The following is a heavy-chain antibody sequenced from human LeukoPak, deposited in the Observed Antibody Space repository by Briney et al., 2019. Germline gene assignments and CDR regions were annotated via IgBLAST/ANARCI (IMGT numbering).Heavy chain of an antibody. CDR2: ISGSGGST. J-gene: IGHJ4*02. D-gene: IGHD5-12*01. CDR3: AKPLLVTTIYYFDY. CDR1: GFTFSSYA. Sequence: GGSLRLSCAASGFTFSSYAMSWVRQAPGKGPEWVSAISGSGGSTYYADSVKGRFTISRDNSKNTLYLQMNSLRAEDTAVYYCAKPLLVTTIYYFDYWGQGTLVTVSS. V-gene: IGHV3-23*01.